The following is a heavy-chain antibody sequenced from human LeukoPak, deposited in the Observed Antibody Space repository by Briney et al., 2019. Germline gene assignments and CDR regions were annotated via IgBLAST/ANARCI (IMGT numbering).Heavy chain of an antibody. V-gene: IGHV1-69*13. Sequence: SVKVSCKASGGTFSSYAISWVRQAPGQGLEWMGGIIPIFGTANYAQKFQGRVTITADESTSTAYMELSSLRSEDTAVYYCARVPIVVVPAARSRYYYYGMDVWGQGTTVTVSS. D-gene: IGHD2-2*01. CDR1: GGTFSSYA. J-gene: IGHJ6*02. CDR3: ARVPIVVVPAARSRYYYYGMDV. CDR2: IIPIFGTA.